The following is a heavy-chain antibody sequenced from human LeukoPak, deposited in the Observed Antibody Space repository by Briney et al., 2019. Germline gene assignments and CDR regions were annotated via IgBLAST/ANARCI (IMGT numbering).Heavy chain of an antibody. CDR1: GYTLTELS. Sequence: ASVKVSYKVSGYTLTELSIHWVRQAPGQGLEWMGMFYPRDGSTSYAQNFQGRVTVTRDTSTTTVHMELRGLRSEDTAVYYCARDQEGFDYWGQGTVVTVSS. J-gene: IGHJ4*02. CDR2: FYPRDGST. CDR3: ARDQEGFDY. V-gene: IGHV1-46*01.